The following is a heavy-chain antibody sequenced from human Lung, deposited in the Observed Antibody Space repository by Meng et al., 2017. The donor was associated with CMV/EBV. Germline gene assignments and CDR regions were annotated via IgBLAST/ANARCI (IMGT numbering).Heavy chain of an antibody. Sequence: TXSLXXTVSGGSISSGGYYWSWIRQHPGKGLEWIGYIYYSGSTYYNPSLKSRVTISVDTSKNQFSLKLSSVTAADTAVHYCARALHTVNEGDPNWFDPWXQGTXVTVAS. J-gene: IGHJ5*02. CDR1: GGSISSGGYY. CDR3: ARALHTVNEGDPNWFDP. V-gene: IGHV4-31*03. CDR2: IYYSGST. D-gene: IGHD4-11*01.